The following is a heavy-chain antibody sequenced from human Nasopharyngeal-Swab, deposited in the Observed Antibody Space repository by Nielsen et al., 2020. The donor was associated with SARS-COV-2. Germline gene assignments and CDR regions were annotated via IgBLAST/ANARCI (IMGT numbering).Heavy chain of an antibody. Sequence: VRQAPGKGLEWVSVISGSGGSTYYADSVKGRFTISRDNSKNTLYLQMNSLRAEDTAVYYCARYDDYYDSSGYAYWGQGTLVTVPS. CDR3: ARYDDYYDSSGYAY. D-gene: IGHD3-22*01. J-gene: IGHJ4*02. V-gene: IGHV3-23*01. CDR2: ISGSGGST.